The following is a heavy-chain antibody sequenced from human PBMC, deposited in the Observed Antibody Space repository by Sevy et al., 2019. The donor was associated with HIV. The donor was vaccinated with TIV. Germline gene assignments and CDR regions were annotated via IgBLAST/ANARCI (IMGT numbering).Heavy chain of an antibody. Sequence: GGSLRLSCAASGFTFSSYSMNWVRQAPGKGLEWVSSISSSSSYIYYADSVKGRFTISRDNSKNTLYLQMNSLRAEDTAVYYCAKDLEGYYYYYMDVWGKGTTVTVSS. V-gene: IGHV3-21*04. CDR1: GFTFSSYS. J-gene: IGHJ6*03. CDR3: AKDLEGYYYYYMDV. CDR2: ISSSSSYI.